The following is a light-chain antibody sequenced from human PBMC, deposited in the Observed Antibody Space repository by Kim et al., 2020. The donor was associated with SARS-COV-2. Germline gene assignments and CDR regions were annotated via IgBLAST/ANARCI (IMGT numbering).Light chain of an antibody. CDR2: DAS. CDR3: QHLRTWPLT. V-gene: IGKV3-11*01. Sequence: EIVLTQSPATLSLSPGERATLSCRASQYIDNWLAWYQQKPGQVPRLLIYDASNRATGIPARFSGSGSGTDFTLTISSLEPEDFAVYYCQHLRTWPLTFGQGTKLEIK. CDR1: QYIDNW. J-gene: IGKJ2*01.